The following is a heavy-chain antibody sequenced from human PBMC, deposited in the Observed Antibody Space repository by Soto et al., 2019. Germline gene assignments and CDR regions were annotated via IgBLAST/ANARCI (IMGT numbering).Heavy chain of an antibody. V-gene: IGHV4-30-2*01. D-gene: IGHD2-2*01. CDR3: ARVERTLSTPFAYGMDV. CDR2: IYHTGNT. CDR1: GGSINSGGYS. Sequence: QLQLQESGSGLVKPSQTLSLTCTVSGGSINSGGYSWIWIRQPPGKGLEWIGYIYHTGNTFYNPSLLSRVTISVDQSKTQLSLSLGSVTAADTAMYYCARVERTLSTPFAYGMDVWGQGPTVTVSS. J-gene: IGHJ6*02.